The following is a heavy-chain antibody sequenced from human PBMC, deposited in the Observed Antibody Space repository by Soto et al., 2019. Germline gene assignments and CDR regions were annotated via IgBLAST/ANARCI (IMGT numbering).Heavy chain of an antibody. Sequence: QVQLVQSGAEVKKPGASVKVSCKASGYTFTSYAMHWVRQAPGQRLEWMGWINAGNGNTKYSQKFQGRVTITRDTSASTADMELSSLRSEDTAVYYCSRGPLTEYYYDSSGDFFDYWGQGTLVTVSS. J-gene: IGHJ4*02. CDR1: GYTFTSYA. V-gene: IGHV1-3*01. CDR3: SRGPLTEYYYDSSGDFFDY. D-gene: IGHD3-22*01. CDR2: INAGNGNT.